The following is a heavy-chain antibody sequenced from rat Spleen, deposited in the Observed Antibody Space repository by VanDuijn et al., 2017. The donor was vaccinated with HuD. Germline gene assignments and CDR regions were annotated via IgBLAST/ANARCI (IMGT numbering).Heavy chain of an antibody. D-gene: IGHD1-2*01. J-gene: IGHJ2*01. Sequence: QVQLKESGPGLVQPSQTLSLTCTVSGFSLSSYGVLWVRQPPAKGLEWMGVIWGNGDTNYNSALKSRLSISRDTSKSQLFLQMNDLQTEDTAMYFCARSDYSSPYYFDYWGQGVMVTVSS. CDR3: ARSDYSSPYYFDY. CDR1: GFSLSSYG. V-gene: IGHV2S61*01. CDR2: IWGNGDT.